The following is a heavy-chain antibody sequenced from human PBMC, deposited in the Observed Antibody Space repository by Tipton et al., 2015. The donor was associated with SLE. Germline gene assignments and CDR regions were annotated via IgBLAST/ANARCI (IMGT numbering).Heavy chain of an antibody. J-gene: IGHJ4*02. Sequence: TLSLTCAVSGFSITAGYHWVWIRQPPGKGPEWIGSIFHSGTTYYNPSLKSRVTISVDTSTNQLSLKLSSVTAADTAVYYCARGNIVASSFDYWGQGTLVTVSS. D-gene: IGHD5-12*01. CDR3: ARGNIVASSFDY. V-gene: IGHV4-38-2*01. CDR1: GFSITAGYH. CDR2: IFHSGTT.